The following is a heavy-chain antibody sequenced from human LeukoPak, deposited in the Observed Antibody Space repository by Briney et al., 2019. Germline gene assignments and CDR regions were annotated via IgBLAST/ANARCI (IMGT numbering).Heavy chain of an antibody. V-gene: IGHV1-2*02. CDR2: INPHSGDT. CDR3: AKVGGMATIRGDFQS. D-gene: IGHD5-24*01. J-gene: IGHJ4*02. Sequence: GASVKVSCKASGYTFTGYYINWVRQAPGQGLEWMGWINPHSGDTYYAQDFQGRVTMTRDTSISTAYMELTRLTSDDTAVFYCAKVGGMATIRGDFQSWGQGTLVTVSS. CDR1: GYTFTGYY.